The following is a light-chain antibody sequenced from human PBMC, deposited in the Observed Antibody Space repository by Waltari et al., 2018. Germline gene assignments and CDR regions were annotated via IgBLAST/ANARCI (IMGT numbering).Light chain of an antibody. CDR2: KGS. CDR3: QQCQTSPRT. V-gene: IGKV3-20*01. J-gene: IGKJ3*01. CDR1: QSVSSSH. Sequence: EIVLTQSPGTLSLSPGERATLSCRASQSVSSSHLAWYQQKPGQAPRLLSYKGSRRATGIPDRFSGFGSGTDFTLTISRLEPEDFAVYYCQQCQTSPRTFGPGTKVVFK.